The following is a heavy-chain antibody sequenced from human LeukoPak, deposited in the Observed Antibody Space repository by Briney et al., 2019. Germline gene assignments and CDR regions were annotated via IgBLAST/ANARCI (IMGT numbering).Heavy chain of an antibody. D-gene: IGHD3-16*01. CDR1: GFTFAGYA. CDR3: AKDIALGAFFDY. V-gene: IGHV3-23*01. J-gene: IGHJ4*02. CDR2: IISGGST. Sequence: GGALRLSCAASGFTFAGYAMSWVRPAPGRGLDWVSTIISGGSTYYADSVEGRFTISRDSSKNTLYLQMNSLRAEDTAVYYCAKDIALGAFFDYWGQGTLVTVSS.